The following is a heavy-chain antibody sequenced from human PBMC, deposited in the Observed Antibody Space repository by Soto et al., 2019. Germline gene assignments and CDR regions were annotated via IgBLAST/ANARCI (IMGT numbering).Heavy chain of an antibody. D-gene: IGHD4-17*01. V-gene: IGHV3-30*04. CDR2: ISYDGRNE. J-gene: IGHJ4*02. CDR3: ARDTGTDYGGNSIPFDY. Sequence: GGSLRLSCAPSGFTFSSYAMHWVRQVPGKGLEWVAVISYDGRNEHYVDSVKGRFTISRDYSKNTLYLQMNSLKVEDTALYYCARDTGTDYGGNSIPFDYWGRGTLVTVSS. CDR1: GFTFSSYA.